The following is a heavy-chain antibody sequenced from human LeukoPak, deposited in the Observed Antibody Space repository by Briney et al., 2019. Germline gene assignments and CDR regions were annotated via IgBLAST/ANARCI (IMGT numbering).Heavy chain of an antibody. J-gene: IGHJ5*02. D-gene: IGHD1-20*01. CDR2: INHSGST. CDR3: ATVNGITANWFDP. V-gene: IGHV4-39*07. CDR1: GGSISSSSYY. Sequence: PSETLSLTCTVSGGSISSSSYYWGWIRQPPGKGLEWIGEINHSGSTNYNPSLKSRVTISVDTSKNQFSLKLSSVTAADTAVYYCATVNGITANWFDPWGQGTLVTVSS.